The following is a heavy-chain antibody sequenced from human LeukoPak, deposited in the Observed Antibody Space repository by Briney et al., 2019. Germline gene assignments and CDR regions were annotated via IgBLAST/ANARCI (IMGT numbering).Heavy chain of an antibody. CDR1: GGSISSYY. CDR2: IYYSGST. CDR3: AGAVAYCGGDCYWDDAFDI. J-gene: IGHJ3*02. Sequence: SETLSLTCTVSGGSISSYYWSWIRQPPGKGLEWIGYIYYSGSTNYNPSLKSRVTISVDTSKNQFSLKLSSVTAADTAVYCCAGAVAYCGGDCYWDDAFDIWGQGTMVTVSS. V-gene: IGHV4-59*01. D-gene: IGHD2-21*02.